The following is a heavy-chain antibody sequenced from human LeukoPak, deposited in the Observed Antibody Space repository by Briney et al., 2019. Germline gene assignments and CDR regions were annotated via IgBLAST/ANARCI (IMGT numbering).Heavy chain of an antibody. V-gene: IGHV3-23*01. CDR3: ANDRYYDFWSGYYTGIAFDY. D-gene: IGHD3-3*01. CDR2: ISGSGGST. CDR1: GFTFSSYA. Sequence: GGSLRLSCAASGFTFSSYAMSWVRQAPGKGLEWVSAISGSGGSTYYADSVKGRFTISRDNSKNTLYLQMNSLRAEDTAVYYCANDRYYDFWSGYYTGIAFDYWGQGTLVTVSS. J-gene: IGHJ4*02.